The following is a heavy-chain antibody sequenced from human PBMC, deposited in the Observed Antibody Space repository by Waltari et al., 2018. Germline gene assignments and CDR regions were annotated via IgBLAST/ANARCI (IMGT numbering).Heavy chain of an antibody. Sequence: QVQLQQWGAGLLKPSATLSLTCAVYGGSFSGYYWSWIRQPPGKGLEWIGEINHSGSTNYNPSLKSRVTISVDTSKNQFSLKLSSVTAADTAVYYCASLQFLEWPTPDAFDIWGQGTMVTVSS. CDR1: GGSFSGYY. CDR2: INHSGST. V-gene: IGHV4-34*01. J-gene: IGHJ3*02. CDR3: ASLQFLEWPTPDAFDI. D-gene: IGHD3-3*01.